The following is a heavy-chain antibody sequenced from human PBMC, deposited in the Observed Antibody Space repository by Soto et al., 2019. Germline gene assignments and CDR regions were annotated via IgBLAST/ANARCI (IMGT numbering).Heavy chain of an antibody. CDR2: INPNSGGT. V-gene: IGHV1-2*04. CDR3: ARGVGSIAVAGTVEFDY. CDR1: GYTFTGYY. D-gene: IGHD6-19*01. J-gene: IGHJ4*02. Sequence: TSVKVSCKASGYTFTGYYMRWVRQAPGQGLEWMGWINPNSGGTNYAQKFQGWVTMTRDTSMSTAYMELSRLRSDDTAVYYCARGVGSIAVAGTVEFDYWGQGTLVTVSS.